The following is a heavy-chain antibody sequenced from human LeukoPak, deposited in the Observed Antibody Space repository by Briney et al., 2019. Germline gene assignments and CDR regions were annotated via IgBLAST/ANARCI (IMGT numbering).Heavy chain of an antibody. CDR1: GFTFSSYA. J-gene: IGHJ4*02. D-gene: IGHD3-22*01. V-gene: IGHV3-30-3*01. CDR2: ISYDGSNK. Sequence: GGSLRLSRAASGFTFSSYAMHWVRQAPGKGLEWVAVISYDGSNKYYADSVKGRFTISRDNSKNTLYLQMNSLRAEDTAVYYCAREMGYYDSSEPYYFDYWGQGTLVTVSS. CDR3: AREMGYYDSSEPYYFDY.